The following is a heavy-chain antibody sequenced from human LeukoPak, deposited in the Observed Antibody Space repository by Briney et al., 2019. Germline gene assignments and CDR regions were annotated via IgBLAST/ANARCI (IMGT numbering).Heavy chain of an antibody. D-gene: IGHD6-6*01. CDR2: IGHDTSNE. CDR1: GFTFSNYG. J-gene: IGHJ4*02. CDR3: AREVAARPSPHFDY. V-gene: IGHV3-30*02. Sequence: GGSLRLSCAASGFTFSNYGMHWVRRAPGKGLEWVAFIGHDTSNEYYADSVKGRFTISRDNSRNTLYLQMNSLRAEDTAVYYCAREVAARPSPHFDYWGQGTLVTVSS.